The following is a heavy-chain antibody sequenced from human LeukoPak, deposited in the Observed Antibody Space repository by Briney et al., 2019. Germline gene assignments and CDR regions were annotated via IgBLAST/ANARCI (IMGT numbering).Heavy chain of an antibody. D-gene: IGHD3-22*01. CDR2: INHSGST. CDR1: GGSFSGYY. V-gene: IGHV4-34*01. J-gene: IGHJ3*02. CDR3: ARGRDSSGYYAFDI. Sequence: ASETLSLTCAVYGGSFSGYYWSWIRQPPGKGLEWIGEINHSGSTNYNPSLKSRVTISVDTSKNQFSLKLSSVTAADTAVYYCARGRDSSGYYAFDIWGQGTMVTVSS.